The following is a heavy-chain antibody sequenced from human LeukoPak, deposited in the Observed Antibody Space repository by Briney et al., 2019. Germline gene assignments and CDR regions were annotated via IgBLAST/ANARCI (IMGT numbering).Heavy chain of an antibody. CDR2: IWYDGSNK. D-gene: IGHD4-23*01. CDR3: ARVGGDGGNAYGMDV. Sequence: RGSLRLSCAASGFTFRSYGMHWVRQAPGKGLEWVAVIWYDGSNKYYADSVKGRFTISRDNSKNTLYLQMNSLRAEDTAVYYCARVGGDGGNAYGMDVWGQGTTVTVSS. J-gene: IGHJ6*02. CDR1: GFTFRSYG. V-gene: IGHV3-33*01.